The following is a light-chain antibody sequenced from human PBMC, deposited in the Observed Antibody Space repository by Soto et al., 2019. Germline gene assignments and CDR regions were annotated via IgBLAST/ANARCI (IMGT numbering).Light chain of an antibody. Sequence: DVQMTQSPSSLSASVGARVTITCRASQSISSYLNWYQQKPGKAPKVLIYAASSLQSGIPSRFSGSGSGPSFTITISSQQPEDFSTYYCQQSYSIPWTFGQGTKVEIK. CDR2: AAS. CDR1: QSISSY. J-gene: IGKJ1*01. CDR3: QQSYSIPWT. V-gene: IGKV1-39*01.